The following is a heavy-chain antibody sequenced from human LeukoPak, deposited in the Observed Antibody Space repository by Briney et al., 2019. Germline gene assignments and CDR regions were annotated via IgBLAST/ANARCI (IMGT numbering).Heavy chain of an antibody. CDR2: IRYDGYNK. J-gene: IGHJ4*02. CDR3: AKDLGTGIAAAGTFDY. V-gene: IGHV3-30*02. Sequence: PGGSLRLSCAASGFTFSSYGMHWVRQAPGKGLEWVTFIRYDGYNKYYADSVKGRFTISRDNSRNTLYLQMNSLRTEDTVVYYCAKDLGTGIAAAGTFDYWGQGTLVTVSS. CDR1: GFTFSSYG. D-gene: IGHD6-13*01.